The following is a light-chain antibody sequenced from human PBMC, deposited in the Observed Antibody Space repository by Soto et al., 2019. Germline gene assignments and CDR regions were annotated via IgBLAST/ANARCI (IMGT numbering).Light chain of an antibody. CDR3: QQYNNWPPLT. CDR2: GAS. V-gene: IGKV3-15*01. Sequence: EIVMTQSPATLSVSPGERATLSCRASQSVSSNLAWYHQKPGQAPRLLIYGASTRATGIPARFSGSGSGTEVTLTISSLQSEDFAVYDCQQYNNWPPLTFGGGTKVEIK. J-gene: IGKJ4*01. CDR1: QSVSSN.